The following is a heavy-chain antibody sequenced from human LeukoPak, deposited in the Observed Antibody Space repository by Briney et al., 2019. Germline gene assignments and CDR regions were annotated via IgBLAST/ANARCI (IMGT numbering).Heavy chain of an antibody. CDR3: ARERLGPEMATNYFDY. CDR1: GFTFSDYY. Sequence: AGGSLRLSCAASGFTFSDYYMSWIRQAPGKGLEWVSYISSSGSTIYNADSVKGRFTISRDNAKNSLYLQMNSLRAEDTAVYYCARERLGPEMATNYFDYWGQGTLVTVSS. V-gene: IGHV3-11*01. D-gene: IGHD5-24*01. CDR2: ISSSGSTI. J-gene: IGHJ4*02.